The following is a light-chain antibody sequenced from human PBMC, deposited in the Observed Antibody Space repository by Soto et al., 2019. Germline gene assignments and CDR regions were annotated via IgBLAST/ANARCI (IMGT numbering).Light chain of an antibody. V-gene: IGLV2-14*01. CDR1: NSDVGYYNY. Sequence: QSVLAQPASVSGSPGQSITISCTVTNSDVGYYNYVSWHQQHPGKAPKVILYEVSNRPSRVSNRFSGSMSGNTASLTISGLQVEDEAEYYTRSSTPHVFGTGTKV. CDR2: EVS. J-gene: IGLJ1*01. CDR3: RSSTPHV.